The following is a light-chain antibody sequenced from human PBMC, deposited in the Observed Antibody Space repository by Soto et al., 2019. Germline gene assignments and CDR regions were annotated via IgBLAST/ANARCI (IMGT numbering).Light chain of an antibody. Sequence: QPVLTQPPSVSAAPGQKVTISCSGSSSNIGNNYVSWYQHLPGSAPKLLISDNNKRPSGIPDRFSGSKSGTSATLGITGLQTGDEADYYCGTWDSSLSAVVFGGGTKVTVL. J-gene: IGLJ2*01. CDR2: DNN. CDR3: GTWDSSLSAVV. CDR1: SSNIGNNY. V-gene: IGLV1-51*01.